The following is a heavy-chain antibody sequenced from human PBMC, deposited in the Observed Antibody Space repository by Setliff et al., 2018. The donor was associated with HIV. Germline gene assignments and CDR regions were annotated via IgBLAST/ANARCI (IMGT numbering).Heavy chain of an antibody. J-gene: IGHJ4*02. D-gene: IGHD5-12*01. V-gene: IGHV3-7*03. CDR2: IKQDGSEK. CDR3: ARDSGVATIRKSALDY. CDR1: GFTFGSYW. Sequence: GGSLRLSCAASGFTFGSYWMSWVRQAPGKGLEWVANIKQDGSEKYYVDSVKGRFTISRDNAKNSLYLQMNSLRAEDTALYYCARDSGVATIRKSALDYWGQGTLVTVSS.